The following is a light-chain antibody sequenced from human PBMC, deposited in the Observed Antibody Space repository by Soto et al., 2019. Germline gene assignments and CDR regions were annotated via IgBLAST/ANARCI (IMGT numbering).Light chain of an antibody. CDR1: SSNIGAGYD. Sequence: QAVVTQPPSVSGAPWQRVTISCTGSSSNIGAGYDVHWYQQLPGTAPKLLIYGNSNRPSGVPDRFSGSKSGTSASLAITGLQAEDEADYYCQSYDSSLSGRVVFGGGTKLTVL. V-gene: IGLV1-40*01. CDR3: QSYDSSLSGRVV. CDR2: GNS. J-gene: IGLJ2*01.